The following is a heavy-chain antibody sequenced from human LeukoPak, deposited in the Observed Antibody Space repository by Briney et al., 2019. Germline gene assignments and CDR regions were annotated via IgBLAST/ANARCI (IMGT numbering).Heavy chain of an antibody. D-gene: IGHD3-3*01. CDR1: GFTFSSYS. CDR2: ISSSSSYI. J-gene: IGHJ3*02. V-gene: IGHV3-21*01. Sequence: PGGSLRLSCAASGFTFSSYSMNWVRQAPGKGLEWASSISSSSSYIYYADSVKGRFTISRDNAKNSLYLQMNSLRAEDTAVYYCARGMYDSHAFDIWGQGTMVTVSS. CDR3: ARGMYDSHAFDI.